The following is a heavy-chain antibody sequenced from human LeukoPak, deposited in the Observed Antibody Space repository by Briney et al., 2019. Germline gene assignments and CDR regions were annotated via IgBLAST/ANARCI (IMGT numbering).Heavy chain of an antibody. CDR3: ARGLGSIAAAVYFDY. CDR1: GGSLSAYY. Sequence: SETLSLTCAAHGGSLSAYYWSWIRQPPGKGLEWIGEINHSGSTNYNPSLKSRVTISVDTSKNQFSLKLSSLTAADTAVYYCARGLGSIAAAVYFDYWGQGTLVTVSS. D-gene: IGHD6-13*01. J-gene: IGHJ4*02. V-gene: IGHV4-34*01. CDR2: INHSGST.